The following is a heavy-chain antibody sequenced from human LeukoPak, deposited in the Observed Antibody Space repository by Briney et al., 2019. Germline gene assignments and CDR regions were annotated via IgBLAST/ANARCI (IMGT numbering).Heavy chain of an antibody. J-gene: IGHJ5*02. Sequence: SETLSLTCAVYGGSFSGYYWSWIRQPPGKGLEWIWEINHSGSTNYNPSLKSRVTISVDTSKNQFSLKLSSVTAADTAVYYCARAPPYYGSGSAKDNWFDPWGQGTLVTVSS. D-gene: IGHD3-10*01. CDR2: INHSGST. CDR1: GGSFSGYY. V-gene: IGHV4-34*01. CDR3: ARAPPYYGSGSAKDNWFDP.